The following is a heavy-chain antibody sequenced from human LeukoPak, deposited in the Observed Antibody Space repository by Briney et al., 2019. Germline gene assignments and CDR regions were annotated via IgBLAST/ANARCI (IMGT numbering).Heavy chain of an antibody. Sequence: PGGSLRLSCAASGFTFDDYAMHWVRQAPGKGLEWVSLISWDGGSTYYADSVKGRFTISRDNSKNSLYLQMNSLRAEDTALYYCAKDTGIAVAGPYCYYGMDVWGKGTTVTVSS. CDR2: ISWDGGST. V-gene: IGHV3-43D*04. D-gene: IGHD6-19*01. CDR3: AKDTGIAVAGPYCYYGMDV. J-gene: IGHJ6*04. CDR1: GFTFDDYA.